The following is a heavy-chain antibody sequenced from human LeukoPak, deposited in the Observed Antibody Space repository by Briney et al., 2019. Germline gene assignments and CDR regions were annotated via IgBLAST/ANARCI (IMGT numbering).Heavy chain of an antibody. CDR2: ISYHGSNK. CDR1: GFTFSSYG. V-gene: IGHV3-30*03. CDR3: ARDRIIYGDYGDAFDI. Sequence: GRSLRLSCAASGFTFSSYGLYWVRQAPGKGLEWVAVISYHGSNKYYADSVKGRFTISRDNAKNSLYLQMNSLRAEDTAVYYCARDRIIYGDYGDAFDIWGQGTMVTVSS. D-gene: IGHD4-17*01. J-gene: IGHJ3*02.